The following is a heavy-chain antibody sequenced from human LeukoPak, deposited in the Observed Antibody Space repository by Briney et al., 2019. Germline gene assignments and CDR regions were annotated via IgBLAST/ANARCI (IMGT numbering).Heavy chain of an antibody. Sequence: AGTLSLTCAVSGGSISSSNWWWWGRQPPGEGLGWIGEIYHSGSTNYNPSLKSRVTISVDKSKNQFSLKLSSVTAADTAVYYCARGDYGDYGYAFHIWGQGTMVSVSS. CDR3: ARGDYGDYGYAFHI. CDR2: IYHSGST. J-gene: IGHJ3*02. V-gene: IGHV4-4*02. D-gene: IGHD4-17*01. CDR1: GGSISSSNW.